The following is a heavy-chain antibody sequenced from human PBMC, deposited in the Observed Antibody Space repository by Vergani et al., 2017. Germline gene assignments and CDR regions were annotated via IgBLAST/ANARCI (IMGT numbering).Heavy chain of an antibody. CDR2: LSASDRRT. CDR1: GFTFIMHA. D-gene: IGHD6-19*01. Sequence: EVQLLESGGDLVQPGGSLRLSCAASGFTFIMHAMSWVRQAPGTGLEWVSTLSASDRRTHYADSVKGRFTISRDISRNTLFLHMNSLRPEDTAVYYCAKVGRSEVAGTFGAFDIWGQGKMVTVSS. V-gene: IGHV3-23*01. J-gene: IGHJ3*02. CDR3: AKVGRSEVAGTFGAFDI.